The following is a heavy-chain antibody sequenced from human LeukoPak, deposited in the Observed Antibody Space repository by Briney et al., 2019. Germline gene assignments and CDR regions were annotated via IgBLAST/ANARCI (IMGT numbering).Heavy chain of an antibody. Sequence: ASVKVSCKASGYTFTGYYMHWVRQAPGQGLEWMGWINPNSGCTNYAQKFQGRVTMTRDTSISTAYMELSRLRSDDTAVYYCARGVILKYGGYVAPAVYYFDYWGQGTLVTVSS. CDR3: ARGVILKYGGYVAPAVYYFDY. CDR2: INPNSGCT. J-gene: IGHJ4*02. D-gene: IGHD5-12*01. CDR1: GYTFTGYY. V-gene: IGHV1-2*02.